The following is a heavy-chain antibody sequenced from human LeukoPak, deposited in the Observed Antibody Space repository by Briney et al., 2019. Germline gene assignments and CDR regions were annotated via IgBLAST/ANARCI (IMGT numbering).Heavy chain of an antibody. CDR2: ISSSSSTI. J-gene: IGHJ6*02. V-gene: IGHV3-48*04. CDR3: AQASSQLTGGMDV. Sequence: GGSLRLSCAASGFTFSSYSMTWVRQAPGKGLEWVSYISSSSSTIYYADSVKGRFTISRDNAKNSLYLQMNSLRAEDTAVYYCAQASSQLTGGMDVWGQGTTVTVSS. CDR1: GFTFSSYS. D-gene: IGHD1-1*01.